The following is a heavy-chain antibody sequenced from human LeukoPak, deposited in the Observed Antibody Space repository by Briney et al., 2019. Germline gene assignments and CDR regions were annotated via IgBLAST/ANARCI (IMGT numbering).Heavy chain of an antibody. J-gene: IGHJ4*02. V-gene: IGHV4-34*01. CDR1: GGSFSEYY. Sequence: SETLSLTCTVYGGSFSEYYWSWIRQPPGKGLEWIGEINHSGSTNYNPSLKSRVTISVDTSKNQFSLKLSSVTAADTAVYYCARGPPSYIFWGQGTLVTVSS. D-gene: IGHD2-21*01. CDR3: ARGPPSYIF. CDR2: INHSGST.